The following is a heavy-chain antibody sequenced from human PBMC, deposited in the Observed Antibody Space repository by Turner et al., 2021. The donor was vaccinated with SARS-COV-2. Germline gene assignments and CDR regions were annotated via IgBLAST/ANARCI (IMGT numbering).Heavy chain of an antibody. J-gene: IGHJ4*02. V-gene: IGHV3-49*04. Sequence: EVQLVASGGGLVQPGRSLRLSCTASGFTFCDYAMNWVRQAPGKGLEWVGFIRSKAYGGTTQYAASVKGRFTISRDDSKSIAYLQMNSLKTEDTAVYYCTRVKYCSGGSCYGYYFDYWGQGTLVTVSS. D-gene: IGHD2-15*01. CDR3: TRVKYCSGGSCYGYYFDY. CDR1: GFTFCDYA. CDR2: IRSKAYGGTT.